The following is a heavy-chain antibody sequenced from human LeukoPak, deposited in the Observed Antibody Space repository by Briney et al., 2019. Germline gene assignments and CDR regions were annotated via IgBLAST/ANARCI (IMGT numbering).Heavy chain of an antibody. CDR3: ARDWGTSSLYLVN. CDR1: GFTFSSNG. D-gene: IGHD6-6*01. V-gene: IGHV3-30*02. J-gene: IGHJ4*02. CDR2: IQNDGNNK. Sequence: PGGSLRLSCAASGFTFSSNGMHWVRQAPGKGLECVAFIQNDGNNKKYADSVKGRFTISRDNSKNTLYLQMNSLRAEDKAVYYCARDWGTSSLYLVNSGQGTLVTVSS.